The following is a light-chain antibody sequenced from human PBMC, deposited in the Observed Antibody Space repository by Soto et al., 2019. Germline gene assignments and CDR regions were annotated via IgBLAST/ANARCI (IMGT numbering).Light chain of an antibody. Sequence: PGERATLSCRASQSFSSSYLAWYQQRPGQPPRLLIYGTSKRATGIPDRFSGSGLDKDFTLTISRLDPEDSAVYYCQQYVGPRFTFGQGTRLEIK. J-gene: IGKJ5*01. V-gene: IGKV3-20*01. CDR1: QSFSSSY. CDR3: QQYVGPRFT. CDR2: GTS.